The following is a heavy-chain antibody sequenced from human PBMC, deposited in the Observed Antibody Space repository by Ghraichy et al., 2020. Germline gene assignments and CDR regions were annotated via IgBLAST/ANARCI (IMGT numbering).Heavy chain of an antibody. D-gene: IGHD4-17*01. Sequence: GSLRLSCTVSGGSISSDYWSWIRQPPGKGLEWIGYIYYSGSTNYNPSLKSRVTISVDTSKNQFSLKLSSVTAADTAVYYCVRDWGRTTVTWGQGTLVTVSS. J-gene: IGHJ4*02. CDR2: IYYSGST. CDR3: VRDWGRTTVT. V-gene: IGHV4-59*01. CDR1: GGSISSDY.